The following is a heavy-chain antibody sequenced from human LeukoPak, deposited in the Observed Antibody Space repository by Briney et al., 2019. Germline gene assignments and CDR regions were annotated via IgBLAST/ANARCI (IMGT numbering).Heavy chain of an antibody. J-gene: IGHJ5*02. V-gene: IGHV3-30*02. Sequence: PGGSLRLSCAASGFTFRSYGMHWVRQAPDKGLEWVAFIRYDGSSKYYADYVKGRFTISGDNSKNTLYLHMDSLRPEDTAVYYCAKDLLRDRWFGESWGQGTLVTVSS. CDR3: AKDLLRDRWFGES. CDR2: IRYDGSSK. D-gene: IGHD3-10*01. CDR1: GFTFRSYG.